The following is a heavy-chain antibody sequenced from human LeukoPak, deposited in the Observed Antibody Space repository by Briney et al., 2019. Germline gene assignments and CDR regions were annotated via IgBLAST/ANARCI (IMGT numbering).Heavy chain of an antibody. Sequence: GGSLRLSCAASGFTFSIYSMHWVRQAPGKGLEWVSSISSGSTYLYYADSVKGRFTISRDNAKNSLYLQMNSLRVEDTAVYYCARGDYGDSIDAFDLWGQGTMVTVSS. CDR1: GFTFSIYS. CDR2: ISSGSTYL. J-gene: IGHJ3*01. CDR3: ARGDYGDSIDAFDL. V-gene: IGHV3-21*01. D-gene: IGHD4-17*01.